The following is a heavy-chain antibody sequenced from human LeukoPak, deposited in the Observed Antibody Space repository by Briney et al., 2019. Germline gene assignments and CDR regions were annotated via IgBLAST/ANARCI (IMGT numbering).Heavy chain of an antibody. Sequence: SETLSLACTVSGGSVSSGSYYWSWIRQPPGKGLEWIGYIYYSGSTNYNPSLKSRVTISVDTSKNQFSLKLSSVPAADTAVYYCARVDMTTVSLWVQNWFLDLWGRGTLVTVSS. V-gene: IGHV4-61*01. CDR2: IYYSGST. J-gene: IGHJ2*01. CDR1: GGSVSSGSYY. D-gene: IGHD4-17*01. CDR3: ARVDMTTVSLWVQNWFLDL.